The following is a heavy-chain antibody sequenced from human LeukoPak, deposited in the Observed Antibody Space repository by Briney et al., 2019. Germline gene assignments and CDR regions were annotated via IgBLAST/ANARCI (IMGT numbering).Heavy chain of an antibody. CDR3: ARISPTGGLAY. CDR2: IYYNGST. D-gene: IGHD1-1*01. Sequence: SETLSLTCTVSGGSISSFFWTWIRQPPGKGLDWIGYIYYNGSTNYSPSLKSRVTMSGDTSKNQFSLKINSVTAADAAVYYCARISPTGGLAYWGPGTLVTVSS. V-gene: IGHV4-59*01. CDR1: GGSISSFF. J-gene: IGHJ4*02.